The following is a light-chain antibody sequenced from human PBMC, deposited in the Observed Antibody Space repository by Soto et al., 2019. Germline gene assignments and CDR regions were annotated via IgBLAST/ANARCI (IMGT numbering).Light chain of an antibody. CDR2: DAV. J-gene: IGKJ4*01. CDR3: QHRGSWPVLT. CDR1: QSVNNN. V-gene: IGKV3-11*01. Sequence: EIVLTQSPATLSLSPGERATLSCRARQSVNNNLAWYQPKPGQAPSLLIYDAVNRATGIPARFSGSGSGTDFTLNISSLESDDFAVYYWQHRGSWPVLTFGGGTRVEIK.